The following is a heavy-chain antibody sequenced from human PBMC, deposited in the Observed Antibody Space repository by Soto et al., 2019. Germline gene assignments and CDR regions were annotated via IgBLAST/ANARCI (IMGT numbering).Heavy chain of an antibody. V-gene: IGHV3-53*02. CDR3: ARINDYFDY. CDR1: GFTVSSNY. Sequence: EVQLVETGGGLIQPGGSLRLSCAASGFTVSSNYMSWVRQAPGKGLEWVSVIYSGGSTYYADSVKGRFTISRDNSKHTLYLQMSSLRAEDTAVYSCARINDYFDYWGQGTLVTASS. J-gene: IGHJ4*02. CDR2: IYSGGST.